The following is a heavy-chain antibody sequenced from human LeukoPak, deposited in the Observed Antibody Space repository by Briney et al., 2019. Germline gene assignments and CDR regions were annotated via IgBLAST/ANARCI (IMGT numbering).Heavy chain of an antibody. V-gene: IGHV4-59*08. CDR3: ARGGSSWFHPFDY. Sequence: ASETLSLTCTVSGGSISSYYWSWIRQPPGKGLEWIGYIYYSGSTNYNPSLKSRVTISVDTSKNQFSLKLSSVTAADTAVYYCARGGSSWFHPFDYWGQGTLVTVSS. D-gene: IGHD6-13*01. CDR1: GGSISSYY. CDR2: IYYSGST. J-gene: IGHJ4*02.